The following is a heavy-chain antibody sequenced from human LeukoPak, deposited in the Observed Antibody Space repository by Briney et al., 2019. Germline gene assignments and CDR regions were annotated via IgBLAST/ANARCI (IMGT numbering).Heavy chain of an antibody. D-gene: IGHD3-22*01. V-gene: IGHV2-5*01. J-gene: IGHJ4*02. CDR2: IYWNDGK. CDR3: AHRRLQGYYYDSSPIYYFDY. CDR1: GFSLSTSGVG. Sequence: SGPTLVNPTQTLTLTCTFSGFSLSTSGVGVGWIRQPPGKALEWLALIYWNDGKRYSPSLKSRLTITKDTSKNQVVLTMTNMDPVDTATYYCAHRRLQGYYYDSSPIYYFDYWGQGTLVTVSS.